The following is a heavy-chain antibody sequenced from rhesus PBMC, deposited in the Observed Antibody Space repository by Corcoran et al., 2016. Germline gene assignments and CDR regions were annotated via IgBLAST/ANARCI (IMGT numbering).Heavy chain of an antibody. CDR3: ARATTVYGLDS. CDR2: VSCSGGTT. V-gene: IGHV3-201*01. J-gene: IGHJ6*01. D-gene: IGHD1-14*01. Sequence: EVQLVESGGGVVQPGGSLRLSCAASGFTFDDYAMHWVRQAPGKCLEWVSCVSCSGGTTYSADSVKGQFAISSNNAKNSLYLQMGSLRAEYTALYYCARATTVYGLDSWGQGVVVTVSS. CDR1: GFTFDDYA.